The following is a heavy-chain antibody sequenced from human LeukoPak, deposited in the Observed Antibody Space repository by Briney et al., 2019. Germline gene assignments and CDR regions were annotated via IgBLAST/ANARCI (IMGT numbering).Heavy chain of an antibody. CDR2: IYYSGST. CDR1: GGSISNNY. V-gene: IGHV4-59*12. CDR3: ARVVIAAAGIDY. D-gene: IGHD6-13*01. J-gene: IGHJ4*02. Sequence: SETLSLTCTVSGGSISNNYWSWFRQPPGKGLEWIGYIYYSGSTNYNPSLKSRVTISVDTSKNQFSLKLSSVTAADTAVYYCARVVIAAAGIDYWGQGTLVTVSS.